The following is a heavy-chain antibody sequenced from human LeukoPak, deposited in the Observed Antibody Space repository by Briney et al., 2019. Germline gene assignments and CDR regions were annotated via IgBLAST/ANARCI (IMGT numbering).Heavy chain of an antibody. CDR3: ARTGSAAGTDGGAFDI. CDR1: GYSFTSYW. Sequence: GESLKISCKGSGYSFTSYWIGWVRQMPGKGLEWMGIIYPGDSDTRYSPSFQGQVTISADKSISTAYLQWSSLKASDTAMYYCARTGSAAGTDGGAFDIWGQGTMVTVSS. CDR2: IYPGDSDT. D-gene: IGHD6-13*01. J-gene: IGHJ3*02. V-gene: IGHV5-51*01.